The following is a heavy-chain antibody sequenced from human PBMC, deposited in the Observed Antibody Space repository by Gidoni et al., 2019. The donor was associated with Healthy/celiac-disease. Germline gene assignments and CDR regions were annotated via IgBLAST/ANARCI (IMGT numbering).Heavy chain of an antibody. Sequence: QLQLQESGPGLVKPSETLSLTCTVSGGSIRSSSYSWGWIRQPPGKGLAWIGSIYFSGSTYYNPSLKSRVTISVDTSKNQFSLKLSSVTAADTAVYYCARDSGDDYGDRGGQKTMDVWGQGTTVTVSS. D-gene: IGHD4-17*01. J-gene: IGHJ6*02. CDR3: ARDSGDDYGDRGGQKTMDV. CDR2: IYFSGST. CDR1: GGSIRSSSYS. V-gene: IGHV4-39*07.